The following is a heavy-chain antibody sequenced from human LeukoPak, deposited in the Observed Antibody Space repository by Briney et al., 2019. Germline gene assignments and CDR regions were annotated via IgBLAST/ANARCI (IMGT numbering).Heavy chain of an antibody. V-gene: IGHV4-61*02. CDR2: IYTSGST. D-gene: IGHD2-15*01. Sequence: SETLSLTCTVSGASISSSTDYWSWIRQPAGKGLEWIGRIYTSGSTNYNPSLKSRVTISVDTSKNQFSLKLSSVTAADTAVYYCARSLRYCSGGSCYSHGAFDIWGQGTMVTVSS. J-gene: IGHJ3*02. CDR3: ARSLRYCSGGSCYSHGAFDI. CDR1: GASISSSTDY.